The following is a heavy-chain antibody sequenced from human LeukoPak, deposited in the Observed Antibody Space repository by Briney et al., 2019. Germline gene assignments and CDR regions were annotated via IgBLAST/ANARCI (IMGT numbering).Heavy chain of an antibody. CDR2: ISSSGNTI. J-gene: IGHJ3*02. CDR3: ARDGGSSWYGAFDI. Sequence: GGSLRLSCEASGFTFSSYSMNWVRQAPGKGLEWVSYISSSGNTIYYADSVKGRFTTSRDNAKNSMYLQMNSLRAEDTAVYYCARDGGSSWYGAFDIWGQGTMVTVSS. V-gene: IGHV3-48*01. D-gene: IGHD6-13*01. CDR1: GFTFSSYS.